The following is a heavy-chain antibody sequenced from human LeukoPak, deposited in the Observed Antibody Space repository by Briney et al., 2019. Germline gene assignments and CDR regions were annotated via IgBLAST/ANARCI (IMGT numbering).Heavy chain of an antibody. V-gene: IGHV4-38-2*02. CDR3: ARVVASTSIDS. CDR2: IFHSGSV. D-gene: IGHD2-15*01. Sequence: SETLSLTCIVSGYSIISDYFWGWVRQPPGKGPEWIGSIFHSGSVYYNPSLKSRVTISIDPSKNRFSLKLTSVTAADTPIYYCARVVASTSIDSWGQGTLVTVSS. CDR1: GYSIISDYF. J-gene: IGHJ4*02.